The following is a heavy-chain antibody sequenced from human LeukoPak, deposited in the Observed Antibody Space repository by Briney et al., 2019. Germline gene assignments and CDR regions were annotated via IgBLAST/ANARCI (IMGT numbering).Heavy chain of an antibody. CDR1: GFTFSSYS. V-gene: IGHV3-21*01. Sequence: GRSLRLSCVASGFTFSSYSMNWVRHAPGKGLEWVSSISSSSSYIYYADSVKGRFTISRDNAKNSLYLQMNSLRAEDTAVYYCARDAEWELPYFDYWGQGTLVTVSS. J-gene: IGHJ4*02. CDR3: ARDAEWELPYFDY. D-gene: IGHD1-26*01. CDR2: ISSSSSYI.